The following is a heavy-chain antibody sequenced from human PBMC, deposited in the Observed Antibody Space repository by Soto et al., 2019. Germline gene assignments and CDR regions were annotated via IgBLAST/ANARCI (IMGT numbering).Heavy chain of an antibody. Sequence: GGSLRLSCAASGFTFSSYAMHWVRQAPGKGLEWVAVISYDGSNKYYADSVKGRFTISRDNSKNTLYLQMNSLRAEDTAVYYCATPIRIAGFDYWGQGTLVTVSS. J-gene: IGHJ4*02. CDR2: ISYDGSNK. D-gene: IGHD6-13*01. V-gene: IGHV3-30-3*01. CDR1: GFTFSSYA. CDR3: ATPIRIAGFDY.